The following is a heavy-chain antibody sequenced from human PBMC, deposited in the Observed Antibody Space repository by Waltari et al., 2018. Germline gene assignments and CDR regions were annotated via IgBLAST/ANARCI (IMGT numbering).Heavy chain of an antibody. CDR2: IKSDGSSA. V-gene: IGHV3-74*02. CDR3: ARGGDDDNWYPGFFDS. D-gene: IGHD1-1*01. Sequence: EVQLLESGGGLVQPGGSLRLSCVAYGFTFSTFWMHWVHQAQGKGLVWVSRIKSDGSSARYADSVKGRFVVSRDNAKTTLYLEINSLGAEDTAVYYCARGGDDDNWYPGFFDSWGQGTLVTVSS. CDR1: GFTFSTFW. J-gene: IGHJ4*02.